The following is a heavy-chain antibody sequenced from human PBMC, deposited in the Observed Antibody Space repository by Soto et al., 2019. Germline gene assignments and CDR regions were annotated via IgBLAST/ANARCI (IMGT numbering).Heavy chain of an antibody. CDR2: IGWDGVNI. V-gene: IGHV3-9*01. Sequence: EVHLVASGGGLVQPGRSLRLSCAASGFRFDDYAIHWVRQAPGKGLDWVGAIGWDGVNIDSADSVKGRFTISRDNARNSLYLQMDSLRVEDTAFYFCARVMAAYNWNDHFDHWGQGTLVTVSS. CDR3: ARVMAAYNWNDHFDH. D-gene: IGHD1-20*01. J-gene: IGHJ4*02. CDR1: GFRFDDYA.